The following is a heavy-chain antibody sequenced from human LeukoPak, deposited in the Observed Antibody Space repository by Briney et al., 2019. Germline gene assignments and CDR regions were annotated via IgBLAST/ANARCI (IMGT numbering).Heavy chain of an antibody. Sequence: SETLSLTCTVSGGSISGYYWSWVRQPPGKGLEWIGYIYYSGSTNYNPSLKSRVTISVDTSKNQFSLKLSSVTAADTAVYYCAREDYYDSSGYYQYWGQGTLVTVSS. CDR2: IYYSGST. CDR1: GGSISGYY. CDR3: AREDYYDSSGYYQY. V-gene: IGHV4-59*01. D-gene: IGHD3-22*01. J-gene: IGHJ4*02.